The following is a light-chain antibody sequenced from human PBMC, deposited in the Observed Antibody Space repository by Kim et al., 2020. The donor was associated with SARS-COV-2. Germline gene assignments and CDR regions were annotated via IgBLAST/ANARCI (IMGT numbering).Light chain of an antibody. V-gene: IGLV3-1*01. CDR3: QAWDVSTGV. CDR2: QDS. CDR1: KLGDKY. J-gene: IGLJ2*01. Sequence: SYELTQPPSVSVSPGQTASITCAGDKLGDKYVGWYQQKPGQSPVLVIYQDSKRPSGIPVRFSGSTSGNTATLTISATQAMDEADYYCQAWDVSTGVFGGGTKLTVL.